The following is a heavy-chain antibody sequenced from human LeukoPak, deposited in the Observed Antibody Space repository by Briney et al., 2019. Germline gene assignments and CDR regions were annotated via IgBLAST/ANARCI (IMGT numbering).Heavy chain of an antibody. Sequence: GGSLRLSCAASEFIFSDYAMGWVRQAPGKGLEWVSTIDKTTYPTFYADSVKGRFTISRDNSKNTPYLQMNSPRTEDTAVYFCAKFEGATIPGWFNDYWGQGILVTVSS. V-gene: IGHV3-23*05. CDR3: AKFEGATIPGWFNDY. CDR2: IDKTTYPT. J-gene: IGHJ4*02. D-gene: IGHD6-19*01. CDR1: EFIFSDYA.